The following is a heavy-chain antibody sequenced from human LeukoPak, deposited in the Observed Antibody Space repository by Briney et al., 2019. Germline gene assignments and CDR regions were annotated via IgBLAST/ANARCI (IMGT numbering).Heavy chain of an antibody. CDR2: IKGGGGDP. Sequence: PGGSLRLSCADPGFTFSTYAMGWVRQSPGKGLEWVSSIKGGGGDPFYADSVKGRFSISRDNSKNTLFLQLNSLRAEDSAVYYCAKGGHDFNPFYWWGQGTLVTVSS. V-gene: IGHV3-23*01. CDR3: AKGGHDFNPFYW. CDR1: GFTFSTYA. J-gene: IGHJ4*02. D-gene: IGHD2-21*02.